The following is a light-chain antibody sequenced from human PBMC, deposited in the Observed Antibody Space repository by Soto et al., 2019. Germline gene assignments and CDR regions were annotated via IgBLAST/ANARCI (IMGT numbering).Light chain of an antibody. J-gene: IGLJ7*01. Sequence: QTVVTQPPSASGTPGQRVTISCSGSSSNIGSNSVNWYQHRPGTAPKLVIYSNDLRPSGVPDRFSGSKSGTSVSLAISGLQSEDEADYYCAVWDDSLAGAVFGGGTQLTVL. CDR2: SND. CDR1: SSNIGSNS. V-gene: IGLV1-44*01. CDR3: AVWDDSLAGAV.